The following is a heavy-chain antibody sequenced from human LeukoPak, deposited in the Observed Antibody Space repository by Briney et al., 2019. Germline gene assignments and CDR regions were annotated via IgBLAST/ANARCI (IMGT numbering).Heavy chain of an antibody. CDR2: ISSSSSYI. CDR3: ASVGDLEYFQH. CDR1: GLRFRGTT. D-gene: IGHD4-17*01. Sequence: GGSLRLSCAASGLRFRGTTMSWVRQAPGKGLEWVSTISSSSSYIYYADSVKGRFTISRDNAKNSLFLQTSSLRAEDTAVYYCASVGDLEYFQHWGQGTLVSVSS. V-gene: IGHV3-21*01. J-gene: IGHJ1*01.